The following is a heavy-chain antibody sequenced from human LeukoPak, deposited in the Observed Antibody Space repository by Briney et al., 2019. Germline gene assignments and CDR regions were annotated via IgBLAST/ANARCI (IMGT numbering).Heavy chain of an antibody. J-gene: IGHJ3*02. Sequence: GGSLTLSCAASGLTFSNYAMTWVRQSPGKGLEWVSSITGSGGTNYADSVKGRFSISRDNSQNTVFLHMNSLRADDTAVYYCTKDPNGDYVGAFDMWGPGTMVTVSS. V-gene: IGHV3-23*01. CDR1: GLTFSNYA. CDR2: ITGSGGT. D-gene: IGHD4-17*01. CDR3: TKDPNGDYVGAFDM.